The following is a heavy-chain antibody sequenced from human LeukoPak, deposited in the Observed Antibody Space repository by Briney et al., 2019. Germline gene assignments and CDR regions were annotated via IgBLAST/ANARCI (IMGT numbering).Heavy chain of an antibody. J-gene: IGHJ4*02. CDR2: ISYDGSNK. D-gene: IGHD3-10*01. CDR3: AKRLWSPDY. V-gene: IGHV3-30*18. CDR1: GFTFSSYG. Sequence: GGPLRLSCAASGFTFSSYGMHWVRQAPGKGLEWVAVISYDGSNKYYADSVKGRFTISRDNSKNTLYLQMNSLRAEDTAVYYCAKRLWSPDYWGQGTLVTVSS.